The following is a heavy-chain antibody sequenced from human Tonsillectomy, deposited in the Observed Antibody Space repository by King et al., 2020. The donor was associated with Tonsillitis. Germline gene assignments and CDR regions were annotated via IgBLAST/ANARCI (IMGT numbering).Heavy chain of an antibody. V-gene: IGHV4-39*01. D-gene: IGHD3-3*01. J-gene: IGHJ4*02. CDR1: GGSISSNSCY. Sequence: LQLQESGPGLVKPSETLSLTCTVSGGSISSNSCYWGWIRQPPGKGLEWIGTMSYSGSAYYNPSLNSRATMAAEPSKNQVSLKLSSVTAADTAMYYCARRRNWNGPFDFWGQGTLVTVSS. CDR3: ARRRNWNGPFDF. CDR2: MSYSGSA.